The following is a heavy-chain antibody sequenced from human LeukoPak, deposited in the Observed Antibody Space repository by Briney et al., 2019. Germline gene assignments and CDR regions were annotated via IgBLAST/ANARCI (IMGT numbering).Heavy chain of an antibody. D-gene: IGHD5-24*01. CDR1: GFTFADYH. V-gene: IGHV1-46*01. CDR3: ARRRDGYSYFDY. J-gene: IGHJ4*02. Sequence: ASVKVSCKASGFTFADYHIHWVRQAPGQGLKWMGVINPSGGSTSYAQKFQGRVTMTRDTSTSTVYMELSSLRSEDTAVYYCARRRDGYSYFDYWGQGALVTVSS. CDR2: INPSGGST.